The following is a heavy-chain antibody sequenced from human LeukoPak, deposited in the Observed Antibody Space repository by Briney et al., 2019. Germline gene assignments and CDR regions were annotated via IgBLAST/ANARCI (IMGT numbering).Heavy chain of an antibody. Sequence: SETLSLTCTVSGGSISGYYWSWIRQPAGQGLEWIGRIYTSGSTHCSPSLKRRVTMSVDTSRNQFSVNLSSGAAADTAVCYGAREVQHRRLDYRGEGTLVTVSP. V-gene: IGHV4-4*07. CDR2: IYTSGST. D-gene: IGHD1-14*01. J-gene: IGHJ4*02. CDR1: GGSISGYY. CDR3: AREVQHRRLDY.